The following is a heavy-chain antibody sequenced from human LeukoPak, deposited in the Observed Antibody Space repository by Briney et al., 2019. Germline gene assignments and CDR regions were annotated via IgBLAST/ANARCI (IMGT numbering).Heavy chain of an antibody. CDR1: GFTVSSNY. D-gene: IGHD3-9*01. CDR2: IYSGGST. J-gene: IGHJ4*02. Sequence: GGSLRLSCAASGFTVSSNYMSWVRQAPGKGLEWVSVIYSGGSTYYADSVKGRFTISRDTSKNPLYLQMNTLRAEDTAVYYFAGIVRLRYFDWLLDYWGQGTLVTVSS. CDR3: AGIVRLRYFDWLLDY. V-gene: IGHV3-53*01.